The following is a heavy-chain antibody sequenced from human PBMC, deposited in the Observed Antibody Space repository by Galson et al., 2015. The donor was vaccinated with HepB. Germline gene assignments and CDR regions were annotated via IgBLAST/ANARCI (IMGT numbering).Heavy chain of an antibody. V-gene: IGHV1-18*01. Sequence: SVKVSCKASGYTFTSYGISWVRQAPGQGLEWMGWISAYNGNTNYAQKLQGRVTMTTDTSTSTAYMELRSLRSDDTAVYYCARQLRFLEWLEENGGGYYFDYWGQGTLVTVSS. CDR3: ARQLRFLEWLEENGGGYYFDY. CDR2: ISAYNGNT. CDR1: GYTFTSYG. D-gene: IGHD3-3*01. J-gene: IGHJ4*02.